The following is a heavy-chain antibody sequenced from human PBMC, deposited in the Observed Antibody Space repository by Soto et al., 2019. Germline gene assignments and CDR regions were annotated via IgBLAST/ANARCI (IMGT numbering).Heavy chain of an antibody. J-gene: IGHJ4*02. CDR2: ISAYNGNT. CDR1: GYTFTSYG. D-gene: IGHD1-20*01. V-gene: IGHV1-18*04. Sequence: QVQLVQSGAEVKKPGASVKVSCKASGYTFTSYGISWVRQAPGQGLEWMGWISAYNGNTNYAQKLQGKVTMTTDTSTSTAYMELRSLRSDDTDVYYCAREDNWNDVEVSLDYWGQGTLVTVSS. CDR3: AREDNWNDVEVSLDY.